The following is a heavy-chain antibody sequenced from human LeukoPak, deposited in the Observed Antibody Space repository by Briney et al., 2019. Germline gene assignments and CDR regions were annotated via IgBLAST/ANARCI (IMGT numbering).Heavy chain of an antibody. D-gene: IGHD2/OR15-2a*01. CDR1: GFTFSSYW. V-gene: IGHV3-7*01. Sequence: GGSLRLSCAASGFTFSSYWMSWVRQAPGKGLEWVANIKQDGSEKYYVDSVKGRFTISRDNAKNSLYLQMNSLRAEDTAVYYCARGRVYERPVFDYWGQGTLVTVSS. J-gene: IGHJ4*02. CDR2: IKQDGSEK. CDR3: ARGRVYERPVFDY.